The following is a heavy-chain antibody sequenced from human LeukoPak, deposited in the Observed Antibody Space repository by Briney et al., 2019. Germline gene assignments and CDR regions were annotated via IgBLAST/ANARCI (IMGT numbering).Heavy chain of an antibody. D-gene: IGHD2-2*01. V-gene: IGHV1-69*06. CDR2: IMPIFGTA. CDR3: ASGRTDIVVVPATLRNYYFDY. Sequence: VXXXXXXSGGTFXSYDISWVRQAPGQGLEWMGGIMPIFGTANYAQKLQGRVTITADKSTSTAYMELSSLRSEDTAVYYCASGRTDIVVVPATLRNYYFDYWGQGTLVTVSS. CDR1: GGTFXSYD. J-gene: IGHJ4*02.